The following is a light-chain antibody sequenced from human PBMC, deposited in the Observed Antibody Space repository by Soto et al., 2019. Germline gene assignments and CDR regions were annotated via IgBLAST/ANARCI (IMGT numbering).Light chain of an antibody. J-gene: IGKJ3*01. CDR3: QHYGSSPT. CDR2: AAS. CDR1: QSVTSSY. V-gene: IGKV3-20*01. Sequence: EIVLTQSPGTLSLSPGERATLSCRASQSVTSSYLAWYQQKPGQAPRLLIYAASSRATGIPDRFSGSGSGKDFTLTISTPQPQDFAVYYCQHYGSSPTFGPATKVDIK.